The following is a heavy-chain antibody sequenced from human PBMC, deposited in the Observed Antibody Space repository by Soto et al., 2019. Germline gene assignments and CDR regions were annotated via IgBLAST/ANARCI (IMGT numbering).Heavy chain of an antibody. D-gene: IGHD3-22*01. CDR1: GDSIMNGGYY. CDR2: IYYSGTT. Sequence: SETLSLTCTVSGDSIMNGGYYWSWIRQHPGKGLEWIGYIYYSGTTYYNPSLKSRVFISMDTSENQFSLSLFSVTPADTAVYYCARAAHHYDSSGFWPGTNWYFDLWGRGTLVTVSS. V-gene: IGHV4-31*03. J-gene: IGHJ2*01. CDR3: ARAAHHYDSSGFWPGTNWYFDL.